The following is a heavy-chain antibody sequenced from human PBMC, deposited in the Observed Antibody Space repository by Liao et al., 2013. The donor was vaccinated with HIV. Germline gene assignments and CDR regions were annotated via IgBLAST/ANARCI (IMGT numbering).Heavy chain of an antibody. V-gene: IGHV4-4*07. CDR1: GGSISTYY. D-gene: IGHD5-18*01. Sequence: QVQLQESGPGLVKPSETLSLTCTVSGGSISTYYWNWIRQPAGKGLEWIGHIHTTGSTNYNPSLKSRVTMSVDTSKTQFFLKLTSVTAADTAVYFCARENGYSYGSYYYYYYMDVWGKGTTVTVSS. CDR3: ARENGYSYGSYYYYYYMDV. CDR2: IHTTGST. J-gene: IGHJ6*03.